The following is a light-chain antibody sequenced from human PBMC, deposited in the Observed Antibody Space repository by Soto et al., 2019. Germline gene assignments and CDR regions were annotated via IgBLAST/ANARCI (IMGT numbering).Light chain of an antibody. Sequence: EIVLTQSPGTLSLSPGERATLSCRASQSVTSSHLAWYQQKAGQAPRLLIYDASNRATGIPDRISGSGSGTDFTLTISRLDPEDSAVYYCQQFGSSPLTFGGGTKVDIK. J-gene: IGKJ4*01. CDR2: DAS. CDR1: QSVTSSH. CDR3: QQFGSSPLT. V-gene: IGKV3-20*01.